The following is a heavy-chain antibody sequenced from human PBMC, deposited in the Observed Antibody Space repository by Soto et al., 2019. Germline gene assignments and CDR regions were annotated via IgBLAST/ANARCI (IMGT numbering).Heavy chain of an antibody. Sequence: ASETLSLTCTVSGGSISSGGYYWSWIRQHPGKGLEWIGYIYYSGSTYYNPSLKSRVTISVDTSKNQFSLKLSSVTAADTAVYYCARAYSSSWYRPFDYWGQGTLVTVSS. CDR1: GGSISSGGYY. CDR3: ARAYSSSWYRPFDY. J-gene: IGHJ4*02. D-gene: IGHD6-13*01. CDR2: IYYSGST. V-gene: IGHV4-31*03.